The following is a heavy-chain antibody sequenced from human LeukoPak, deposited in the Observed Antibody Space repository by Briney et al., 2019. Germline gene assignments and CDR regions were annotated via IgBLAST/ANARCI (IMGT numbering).Heavy chain of an antibody. D-gene: IGHD4-11*01. CDR3: ARSGAPTVTTYTFDY. Sequence: SETLSLTCTVSGGSISSSSYYWGWIRQPPGKGLEWTGSIYYSGSTYYNPSLKSRVTISVDTSKNQFSLKLSSVTAADTAVYYCARSGAPTVTTYTFDYWGQGTLVTVSS. CDR2: IYYSGST. J-gene: IGHJ4*02. CDR1: GGSISSSSYY. V-gene: IGHV4-39*01.